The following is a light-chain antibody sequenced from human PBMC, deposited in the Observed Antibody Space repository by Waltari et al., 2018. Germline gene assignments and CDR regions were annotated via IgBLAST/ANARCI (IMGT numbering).Light chain of an antibody. Sequence: DIQMTQSPSFVSAFVGDRVTIRCRASQNIGSWLAWYQQKPGQAPKLLIYSASSLQSGVPSRFSGTGSGTDFTLTISSLQPEDFATYYCQQANNFPRTFGQGTKVEI. CDR2: SAS. J-gene: IGKJ1*01. V-gene: IGKV1-12*01. CDR1: QNIGSW. CDR3: QQANNFPRT.